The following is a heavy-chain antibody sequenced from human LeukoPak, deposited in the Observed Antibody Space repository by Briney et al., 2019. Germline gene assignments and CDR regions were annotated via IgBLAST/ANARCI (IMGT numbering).Heavy chain of an antibody. V-gene: IGHV4-59*01. CDR1: GGSISSFY. D-gene: IGHD1-26*01. Sequence: SETLSLTCTVSGGSISSFYWGWLRQPPGKGLEWIGYMYYSGSANYNPSLKSRVTISVDTSKNQCSLKLTSVTAADTAVYFCAMGSAKFDPWGQGTLVIVSS. J-gene: IGHJ5*02. CDR3: AMGSAKFDP. CDR2: MYYSGSA.